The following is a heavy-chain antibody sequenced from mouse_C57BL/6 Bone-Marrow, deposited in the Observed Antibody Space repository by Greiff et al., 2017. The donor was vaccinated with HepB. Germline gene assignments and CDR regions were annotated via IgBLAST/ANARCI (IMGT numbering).Heavy chain of an antibody. Sequence: EVQRVESGGGLVKPGGSLKLSCAASGFTFSSYAMSWVRQTPEKRLEWVATISDGGSYTYYPDNVKGRFTISRDNAKNNLYLQMSHLKSEDTAMYYCAREDTTGDYWGQGTTLTVSS. CDR3: AREDTTGDY. J-gene: IGHJ2*01. V-gene: IGHV5-4*01. D-gene: IGHD1-1*01. CDR1: GFTFSSYA. CDR2: ISDGGSYT.